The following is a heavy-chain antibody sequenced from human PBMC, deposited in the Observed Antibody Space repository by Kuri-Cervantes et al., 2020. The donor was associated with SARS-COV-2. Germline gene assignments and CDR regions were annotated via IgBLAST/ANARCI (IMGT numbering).Heavy chain of an antibody. CDR3: ARQMMSSITIFGVVITRKWFDP. Sequence: GSLRLSCTVSGGSISSYYWSWMRQPPGKGLEWIGSIYYSGSTYYNPSLKSRVTISVDTSKNQFSLKLSSVTAADTAVYYCARQMMSSITIFGVVITRKWFDPWAQGPLVTVSS. CDR2: IYYSGST. D-gene: IGHD3-3*01. CDR1: GGSISSYY. J-gene: IGHJ5*02. V-gene: IGHV4-59*05.